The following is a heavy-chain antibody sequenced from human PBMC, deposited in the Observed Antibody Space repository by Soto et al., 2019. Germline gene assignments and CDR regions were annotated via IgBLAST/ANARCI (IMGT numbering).Heavy chain of an antibody. V-gene: IGHV3-30-3*01. CDR3: IKSSRTLGDS. CDR1: ECAVISCR. CDR2: ISYDGSNK. Sequence: PGCSVRMGGAAAECAVISCRRHCVRQVPGKGLEWVAVISYDGSNKYYADSVKGRFTISRDNSKNTLYLQLSSLRAEDTAVYYAIKSSRTLGDSWGQGTLVTVSS. D-gene: IGHD6-13*01. J-gene: IGHJ4*02.